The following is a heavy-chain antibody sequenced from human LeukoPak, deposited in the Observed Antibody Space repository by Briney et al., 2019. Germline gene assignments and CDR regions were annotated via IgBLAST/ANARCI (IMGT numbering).Heavy chain of an antibody. V-gene: IGHV1-69*05. CDR1: GGTFSSYA. CDR2: IIPIFGTA. J-gene: IGHJ4*01. D-gene: IGHD6-6*01. Sequence: SVKVSCKASGGTFSSYAISWVRQAPGQGLEWMGRIIPIFGTANYAQKFQGRVTITTDESTSTAYMELSSLRSEDTAVYYCTRHFEYSSSANDYWGHRTLVTVSS. CDR3: TRHFEYSSSANDY.